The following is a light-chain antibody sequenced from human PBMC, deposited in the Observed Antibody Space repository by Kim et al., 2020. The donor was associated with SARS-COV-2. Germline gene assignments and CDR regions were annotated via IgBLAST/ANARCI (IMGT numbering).Light chain of an antibody. Sequence: PGQTARITCSGDALQKQYAYWYRQKPGQAPVLVIYKDSERPSGIPERFSGSSAGTTVTLTISGVQAEDEADYYCQSADSSGTYEVFGGGTQLTVL. V-gene: IGLV3-25*03. CDR1: ALQKQY. J-gene: IGLJ3*02. CDR3: QSADSSGTYEV. CDR2: KDS.